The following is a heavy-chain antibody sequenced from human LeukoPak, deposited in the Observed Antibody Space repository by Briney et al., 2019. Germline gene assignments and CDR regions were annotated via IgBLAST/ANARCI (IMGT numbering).Heavy chain of an antibody. D-gene: IGHD6-19*01. V-gene: IGHV3-23*01. Sequence: GGSLRLSCAASGFTFSTYAMSWVRQAPGKGLELVSSITSSGYDTYYRDSVKGRFTISRDNSENKLYLQMNSLRPEDTAMYYCAKDSRETLAGTEDYWGRGTLVTVSS. CDR2: ITSSGYDT. J-gene: IGHJ4*02. CDR1: GFTFSTYA. CDR3: AKDSRETLAGTEDY.